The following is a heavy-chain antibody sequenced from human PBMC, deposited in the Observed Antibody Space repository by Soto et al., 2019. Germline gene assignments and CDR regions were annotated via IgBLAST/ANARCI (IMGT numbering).Heavy chain of an antibody. J-gene: IGHJ4*02. Sequence: QVQLVQSGAEVKKPGASVKVSCKTSGYTFSNYGIAWVRQAPGQGLEWMGWISVYNYNTNYAQKLQDRVTMTRDIPTSRASMGLRSPISDDTAVYYSAGGGAYYGSGTYPFYYCGQGTRVTVSS. V-gene: IGHV1-18*01. CDR3: AGGGAYYGSGTYPFYY. CDR2: ISVYNYNT. CDR1: GYTFSNYG. D-gene: IGHD3-10*01.